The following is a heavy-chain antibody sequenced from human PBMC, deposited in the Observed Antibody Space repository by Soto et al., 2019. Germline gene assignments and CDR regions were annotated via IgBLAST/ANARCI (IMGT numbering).Heavy chain of an antibody. D-gene: IGHD6-25*01. V-gene: IGHV4-31*03. CDR1: GDPISSGGYY. Sequence: QVQLQESGPGLVKPSQTLSLTCTVSGDPISSGGYYWSWIRQHPGKGLEWIGYISYSGSTYYNPSLKSRLIVSLDTSKNQFSLKLSSVTAADTAVYYCARDHPSGSVPPLWAQGTLVTVPS. J-gene: IGHJ4*02. CDR3: ARDHPSGSVPPL. CDR2: ISYSGST.